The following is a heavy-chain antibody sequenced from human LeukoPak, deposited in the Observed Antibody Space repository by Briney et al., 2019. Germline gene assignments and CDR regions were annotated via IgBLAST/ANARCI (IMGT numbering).Heavy chain of an antibody. CDR1: GFTFSSYE. CDR2: ISITTDTI. Sequence: GGSLRLSCAASGFTFSSYEMNWVRQAPGKGLEWVSYISITTDTIYYADSVKGRFTISRDNAKNSLYLQMNSLRAEDTALYYCAKDIRQQLVLYWFDPWGQGTLVTVSS. V-gene: IGHV3-48*03. D-gene: IGHD6-13*01. J-gene: IGHJ5*02. CDR3: AKDIRQQLVLYWFDP.